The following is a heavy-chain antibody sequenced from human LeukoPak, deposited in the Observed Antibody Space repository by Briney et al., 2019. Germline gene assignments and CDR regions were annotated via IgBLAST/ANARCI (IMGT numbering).Heavy chain of an antibody. Sequence: HPGGSLSLSCAASGFTLSTYWMSWVRQAPGKGLEWVANIKPDGSEGSYVDSVKGRFTISRDNADNSLYLQMNSLRAEDTAVYYCAREMDFDYWGQGTLVTVSS. V-gene: IGHV3-7*04. CDR2: IKPDGSEG. CDR1: GFTLSTYW. D-gene: IGHD2-8*01. CDR3: AREMDFDY. J-gene: IGHJ4*02.